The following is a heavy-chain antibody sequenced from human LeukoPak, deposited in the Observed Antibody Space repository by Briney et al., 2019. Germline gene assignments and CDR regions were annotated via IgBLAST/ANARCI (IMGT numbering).Heavy chain of an antibody. D-gene: IGHD2-15*01. J-gene: IGHJ4*02. CDR1: GFIFSSYG. Sequence: PGGSLRLSCAASGFIFSSYGMHWVRQAPGRGLEWVAFIRYDGSNKYYADSVKGRFTISRDNSKNTLYLQMNSLRAEDTAVYYCAKVIPVRYSKGPYYFDYWGQGTLVTVSS. V-gene: IGHV3-30*02. CDR2: IRYDGSNK. CDR3: AKVIPVRYSKGPYYFDY.